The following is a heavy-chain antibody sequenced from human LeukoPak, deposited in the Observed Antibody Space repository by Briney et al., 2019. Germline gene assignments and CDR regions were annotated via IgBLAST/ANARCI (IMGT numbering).Heavy chain of an antibody. V-gene: IGHV4-30-4*01. CDR3: ARGTWSSSIDY. CDR1: GGSISSGYYY. D-gene: IGHD6-6*01. Sequence: SQTLSLTCTVSGGSISSGYYYWSWIRQPPGKGLEYIGYIYYGGTYYNPSLKSRVTISEDTSKNQFSLKLSSVTAADTAVYYCARGTWSSSIDYWGQGTLVTVSS. J-gene: IGHJ4*02. CDR2: IYYGGT.